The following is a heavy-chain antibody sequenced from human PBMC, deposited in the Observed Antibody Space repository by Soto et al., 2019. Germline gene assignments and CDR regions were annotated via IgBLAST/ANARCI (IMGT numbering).Heavy chain of an antibody. D-gene: IGHD2-15*01. Sequence: ASVKVSCTASGYTFTSYGISWVRQAPGQGLEWMGWISAYNGSTNYAQKLQGRVTMTTDTSTSTAYMELRSLRSDDTAVYYCARTGGYCSGGSCYLDLYYYYYMDVWGKGTTVTVSS. CDR2: ISAYNGST. V-gene: IGHV1-18*01. J-gene: IGHJ6*03. CDR1: GYTFTSYG. CDR3: ARTGGYCSGGSCYLDLYYYYYMDV.